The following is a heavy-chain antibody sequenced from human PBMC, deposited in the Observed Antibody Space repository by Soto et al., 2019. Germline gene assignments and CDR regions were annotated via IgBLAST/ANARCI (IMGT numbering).Heavy chain of an antibody. CDR2: ISGRDGNI. CDR1: GFTFSDSF. Sequence: PGGSLRLSCAASGFTFSDSFMSWSRQTPGKGLEWLSYISGRDGNIYYADSVRGRFTISRDNAKNSVYLQMNSLRAEDTAVYYCPRDQGPKYMAVWGEGTTVTVSS. CDR3: PRDQGPKYMAV. V-gene: IGHV3-11*01. J-gene: IGHJ6*03.